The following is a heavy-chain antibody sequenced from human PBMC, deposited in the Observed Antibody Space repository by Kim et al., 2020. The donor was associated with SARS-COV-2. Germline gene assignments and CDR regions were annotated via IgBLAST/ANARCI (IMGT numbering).Heavy chain of an antibody. Sequence: SVKVSCKASGGTFSSDAISWVRQAPGQGLEWMGKIIPILTIVNYAQNFQDRVTITADKSTSTAYMELSSLRSEDTAVYYCASLRVSTINNDYWGQGTLVTVSS. V-gene: IGHV1-69*04. D-gene: IGHD5-12*01. CDR3: ASLRVSTINNDY. J-gene: IGHJ4*02. CDR1: GGTFSSDA. CDR2: IIPILTIV.